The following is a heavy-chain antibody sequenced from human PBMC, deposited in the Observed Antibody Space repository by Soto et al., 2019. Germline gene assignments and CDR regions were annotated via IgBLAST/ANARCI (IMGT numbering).Heavy chain of an antibody. CDR3: ASRLALNFAFDY. J-gene: IGHJ4*02. CDR1: GGSISSGGYY. Sequence: SETLSLTCTVSGGSISSGGYYWSWIRQHPGKGLEWIGYIYYSGSTYYNPSLKSRVTISVDTSKNQFSLKLSSVTAADTAVYYCASRLALNFAFDYCGQGTLVTVSS. CDR2: IYYSGST. V-gene: IGHV4-31*03.